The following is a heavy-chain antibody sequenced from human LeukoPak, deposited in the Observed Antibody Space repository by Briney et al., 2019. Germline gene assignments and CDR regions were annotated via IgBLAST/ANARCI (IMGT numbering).Heavy chain of an antibody. CDR2: IRYDGSNK. J-gene: IGHJ4*02. D-gene: IGHD5-18*01. CDR1: GFTFSNYG. CDR3: AKDLWRGYSYGYSGFDY. V-gene: IGHV3-30*02. Sequence: GGSLRLSCAASGFTFSNYGMHWVRQAPGKGLEWVAFIRYDGSNKYYADSVKGRFTISRDNSKNTLYLQMNSLRAEDTAVYYCAKDLWRGYSYGYSGFDYWGQGTLVTVSS.